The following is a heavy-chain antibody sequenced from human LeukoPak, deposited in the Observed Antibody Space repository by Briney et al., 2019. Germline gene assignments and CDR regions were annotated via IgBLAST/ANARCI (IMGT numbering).Heavy chain of an antibody. D-gene: IGHD6-13*01. V-gene: IGHV3-48*01. CDR2: ISSSSSTI. CDR1: GFTFDDYA. Sequence: GGSLRLSCAASGFTFDDYAMHLVRQAPGKGLEWVSYISSSSSTIYYADSVKGRFTISRDNAKNSLYLQMNSLRAEDTAVYYCAREGPGIAAAGRVYWGQGTLVTVSS. J-gene: IGHJ4*02. CDR3: AREGPGIAAAGRVY.